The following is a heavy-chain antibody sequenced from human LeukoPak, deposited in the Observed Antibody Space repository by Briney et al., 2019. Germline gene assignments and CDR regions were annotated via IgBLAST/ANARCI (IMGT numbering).Heavy chain of an antibody. D-gene: IGHD3-9*01. CDR3: GKTDIWFNPIDY. CDR1: GVSISSTEW. J-gene: IGHJ4*02. V-gene: IGHV4-4*02. CDR2: IHRDGRT. Sequence: SETLSLTCAVSGVSISSTEWWIWVRQSPGQSLEGIGEIHRDGRTRYSPSLTSRVSMSIDYSKNQFSLKVSSVTAADTAIYYCGKTDIWFNPIDYWGPGSLVIVSS.